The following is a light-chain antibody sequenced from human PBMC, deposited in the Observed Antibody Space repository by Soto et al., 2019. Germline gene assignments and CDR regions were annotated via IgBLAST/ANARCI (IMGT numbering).Light chain of an antibody. CDR2: AAS. CDR3: QQSYSTPIT. Sequence: DIQMTQSPSSVSASIGDRVTITCRASQDIGRRLAWFQQKPGKAPKLLIYAASSLQSGVPSRFSGSGSGTDLTITISSLQPEDFETYYCQQSYSTPITFGQGTKVDIK. V-gene: IGKV1-12*01. CDR1: QDIGRR. J-gene: IGKJ1*01.